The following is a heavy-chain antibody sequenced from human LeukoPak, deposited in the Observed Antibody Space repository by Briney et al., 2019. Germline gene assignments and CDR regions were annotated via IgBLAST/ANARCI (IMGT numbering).Heavy chain of an antibody. CDR3: ARSTGLQTDYDFWSGYAFDI. CDR1: GGSISSYY. Sequence: PSETLSLTCTVSGGSISSYYWTWIRQPPGKGLEWLGYIYYSGSTNYNPSLKSRVTISLDTSKNQFSLRLTSVTAADTAVYFCARSTGLQTDYDFWSGYAFDIWGQGTMVTVSS. V-gene: IGHV4-59*01. D-gene: IGHD3-3*01. J-gene: IGHJ3*02. CDR2: IYYSGST.